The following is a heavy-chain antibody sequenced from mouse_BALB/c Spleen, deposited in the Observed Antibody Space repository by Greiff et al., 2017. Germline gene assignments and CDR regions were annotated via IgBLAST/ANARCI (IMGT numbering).Heavy chain of an antibody. Sequence: EVKVVESGGGLVQPGGSRKLSCAASGFTFSSFGMHWVRQAPEKGLEWVAYISGGSSTIYYADTVKGRFTMSRDHPKNTLFLQMTSLRSEDTTMYYCSRFDCDDAMDYWGQGTSVTVSS. J-gene: IGHJ4*01. CDR3: SRFDCDDAMDY. CDR1: GFTFSSFG. V-gene: IGHV5-17*02. CDR2: ISGGSSTI. D-gene: IGHD2-4*01.